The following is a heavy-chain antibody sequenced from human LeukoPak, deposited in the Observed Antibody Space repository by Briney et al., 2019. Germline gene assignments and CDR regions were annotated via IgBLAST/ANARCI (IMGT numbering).Heavy chain of an antibody. D-gene: IGHD6-19*01. V-gene: IGHV4-59*01. CDR3: ARASNGIAVALDY. Sequence: SETLSLTCTVSGGSISSYYWSWIRQPPGKGLEWIGYIYYSGSTNYNPSLKSRVTISVDTSKNQFSLKLSSVTAADTAVYYCARASNGIAVALDYWGQGTLVTVSS. CDR1: GGSISSYY. J-gene: IGHJ4*02. CDR2: IYYSGST.